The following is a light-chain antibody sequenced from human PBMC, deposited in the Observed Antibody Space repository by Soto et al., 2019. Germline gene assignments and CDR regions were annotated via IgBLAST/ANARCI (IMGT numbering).Light chain of an antibody. V-gene: IGKV3-15*01. CDR3: QQYNAWPPLT. CDR2: GAT. J-gene: IGKJ4*01. CDR1: QSVGTN. Sequence: ERVMTQSPVTLSVSPGERATLSCRASQSVGTNLAWYQQKPGQAPRLLIYGATTRATGIPARFSGTGSGTEFTLTISSLQSEDVAVYYCQQYNAWPPLTFGGGTKVEIK.